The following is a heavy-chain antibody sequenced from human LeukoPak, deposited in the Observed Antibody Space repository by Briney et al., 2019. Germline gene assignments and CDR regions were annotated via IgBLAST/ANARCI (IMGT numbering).Heavy chain of an antibody. CDR2: ISGSGGST. CDR1: GFTFSSYA. V-gene: IGHV3-23*01. J-gene: IGHJ4*02. Sequence: GGSLRLSCAASGFTFSSYAMSWVRQAPGKGLEWVSAISGSGGSTYYADSVKGRFTISRGNSKNTLYLQMNSLRAEDTVVYYCAKDALGTVAGLEEPWDWGQGTLVTVSS. D-gene: IGHD6-19*01. CDR3: AKDALGTVAGLEEPWD.